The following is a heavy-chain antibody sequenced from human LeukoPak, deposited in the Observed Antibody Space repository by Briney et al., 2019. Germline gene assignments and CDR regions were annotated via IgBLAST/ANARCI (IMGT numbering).Heavy chain of an antibody. Sequence: GESLKISCKGSGYTFATYWIGWVRQMPGKGLEWVGIIYPGDSDTRYSPSFQGQVTISADKSITTAYLQWSSLKPSDTAMYYCARHVVPYSGGLTGFDYWGQGTLVTVSS. J-gene: IGHJ4*02. CDR2: IYPGDSDT. CDR3: ARHVVPYSGGLTGFDY. D-gene: IGHD6-19*01. CDR1: GYTFATYW. V-gene: IGHV5-51*01.